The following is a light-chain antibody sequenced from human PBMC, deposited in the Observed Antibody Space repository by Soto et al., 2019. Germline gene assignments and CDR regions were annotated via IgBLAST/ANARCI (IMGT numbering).Light chain of an antibody. CDR2: EDS. Sequence: QSALTQPPSASGSPGQSVTISCTGSISDGGGYNSVSWCGHHAGKAPKLMIYEDSRRPSGVPDRFSGSKSGNTASLIVSGLQADHEADYYCSSYAGSSSFVVFGGGAKLTVL. CDR3: SSYAGSSSFVV. CDR1: ISDGGGYNS. J-gene: IGLJ3*02. V-gene: IGLV2-8*01.